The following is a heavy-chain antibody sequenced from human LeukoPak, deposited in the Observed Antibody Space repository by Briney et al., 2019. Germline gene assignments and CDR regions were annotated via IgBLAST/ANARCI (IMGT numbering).Heavy chain of an antibody. CDR1: GFTFSSYG. CDR2: IRYDGSNK. CDR3: ARDRYCSSTSCPQGGYFQH. V-gene: IGHV3-30*02. J-gene: IGHJ1*01. Sequence: GGSLRLSCAASGFTFSSYGMHWVRQAPGKGLEWVAFIRYDGSNKYYADSVKGRFTISRDNSKNTLYLQMNSLRAGDTAVYYCARDRYCSSTSCPQGGYFQHWGQGTLVTVSS. D-gene: IGHD2-2*01.